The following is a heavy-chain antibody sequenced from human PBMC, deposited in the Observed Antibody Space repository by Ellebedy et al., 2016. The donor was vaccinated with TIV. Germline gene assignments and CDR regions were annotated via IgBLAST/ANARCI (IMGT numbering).Heavy chain of an antibody. J-gene: IGHJ4*02. CDR3: ARGRGYGSGWCFDY. D-gene: IGHD6-19*01. CDR1: GDSVSSISAA. V-gene: IGHV6-1*01. CDR2: TYYRSKWYY. Sequence: MPSETLSLTCAISGDSVSSISAAWNWIRQSPSRGLEWLGRTYYRSKWYYDYAVSVKSRITINPDTSQNQFSLQLNSVTPEDTAVYYCARGRGYGSGWCFDYWGQGTLVTVSS.